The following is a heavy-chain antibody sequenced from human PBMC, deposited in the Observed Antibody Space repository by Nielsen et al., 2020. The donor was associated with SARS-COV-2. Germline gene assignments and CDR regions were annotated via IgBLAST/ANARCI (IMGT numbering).Heavy chain of an antibody. CDR2: ISSSSYT. Sequence: GESLKISCAASGFTFSDYYMSWIRQAPGKGLEWVSYISSSSYTNYADSVKGRFTISRDNAKNSLYLQMNSLRAEDTAVYYCARDTTSTSNFDYWGQGTLVTVSS. CDR1: GFTFSDYY. V-gene: IGHV3-11*06. CDR3: ARDTTSTSNFDY. J-gene: IGHJ4*02. D-gene: IGHD2-2*01.